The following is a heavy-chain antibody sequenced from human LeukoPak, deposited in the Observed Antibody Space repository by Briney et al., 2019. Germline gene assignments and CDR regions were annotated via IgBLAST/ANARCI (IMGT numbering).Heavy chain of an antibody. CDR3: ARTIFGVAHYYYYYYMDV. V-gene: IGHV4-34*01. J-gene: IGHJ6*03. CDR1: GGSFSGYY. Sequence: SETLSLTCAVYGGSFSGYYWSWIRQPPGKGLEWIGEINHSGSTNYNPSLKSRVTMSVDTSKNQFSLKLSSVTAADTAVYYCARTIFGVAHYYYYYYMDVWGKGTTVTVSS. CDR2: INHSGST. D-gene: IGHD3-3*01.